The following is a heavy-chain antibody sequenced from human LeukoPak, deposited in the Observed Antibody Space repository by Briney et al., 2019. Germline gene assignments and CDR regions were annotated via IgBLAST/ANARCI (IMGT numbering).Heavy chain of an antibody. V-gene: IGHV3-23*01. CDR2: ISGSSGTI. CDR1: GFTFSNYA. Sequence: GGSLRLSCAASGFTFSNYAMNWVRQAPGKGLEWVSGISGSSGTINYAAPVKGRFTISRDNSRNTLYLQMNSLRADDTAVYYCAKRLGDPRACDFWGQGTLVTVSS. D-gene: IGHD2-21*02. J-gene: IGHJ4*02. CDR3: AKRLGDPRACDF.